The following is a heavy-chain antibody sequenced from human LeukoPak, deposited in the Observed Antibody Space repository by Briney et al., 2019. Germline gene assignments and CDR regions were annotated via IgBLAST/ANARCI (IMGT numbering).Heavy chain of an antibody. CDR3: ARHPMVEDYYDSSGSLGAFDI. D-gene: IGHD3-22*01. J-gene: IGHJ3*02. V-gene: IGHV4-39*01. CDR2: IYYSGST. CDR1: GGSISSSSYY. Sequence: SETLSLTCTVSGGSISSSSYYWGWIRQPPGKGLEWIGSIYYSGSTYYNPSLKSRVTISVDTSKNQFSLKLSSVTAADTAVYYCARHPMVEDYYDSSGSLGAFDIWGQGTMVTVSS.